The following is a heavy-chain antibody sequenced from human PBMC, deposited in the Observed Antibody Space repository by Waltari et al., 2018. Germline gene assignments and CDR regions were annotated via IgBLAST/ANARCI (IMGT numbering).Heavy chain of an antibody. CDR2: IYPGDSDT. J-gene: IGHJ5*02. D-gene: IGHD1-26*01. CDR3: ARRDGTSTGDWLDL. V-gene: IGHV5-51*03. CDR1: EYSFTRYW. Sequence: EVQLVQSGAEVKKPGESLKISCKGSEYSFTRYWIGWVRQMPGKGLEWMGIIYPGDSDTSYIPSFQGQVTISADTSISTAYLQWTSLKASDTAMYYCARRDGTSTGDWLDLWGQGTLVTVSS.